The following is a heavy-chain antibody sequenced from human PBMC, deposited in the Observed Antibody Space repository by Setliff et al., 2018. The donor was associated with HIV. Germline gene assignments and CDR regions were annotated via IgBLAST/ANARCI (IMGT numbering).Heavy chain of an antibody. CDR3: ATRPPDCYGSGNSYP. CDR2: VDPEDGET. V-gene: IGHV1-69-2*01. Sequence: KVSCKASGYTFTDYYMHWVQQAPGKGLEWMGRVDPEDGETIYAEKFQGRVSITADTSTDTAYMDLSSLRFEDTAVYYCATRPPDCYGSGNSYPWGQGTLVTVS. J-gene: IGHJ5*02. CDR1: GYTFTDYY. D-gene: IGHD3-10*01.